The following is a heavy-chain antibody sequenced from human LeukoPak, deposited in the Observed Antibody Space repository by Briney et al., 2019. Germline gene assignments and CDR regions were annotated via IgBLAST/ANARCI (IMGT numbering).Heavy chain of an antibody. J-gene: IGHJ5*02. CDR3: ARVGKPYYDFWSGYGNWFDP. CDR2: IYYSGST. CDR1: GGSISNYY. D-gene: IGHD3-3*01. Sequence: KPSETLSLTCTVSGGSISNYYWSWIRQPPGKGLEWIGFIYYSGSTNYNPSLKSRVTISVDTSKNQFSLKLSSVIAADTAVYYCARVGKPYYDFWSGYGNWFDPWGQGTLVTVSS. V-gene: IGHV4-59*01.